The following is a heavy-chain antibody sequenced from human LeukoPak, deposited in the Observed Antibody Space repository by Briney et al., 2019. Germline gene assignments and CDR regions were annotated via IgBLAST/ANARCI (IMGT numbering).Heavy chain of an antibody. D-gene: IGHD6-13*01. J-gene: IGHJ5*02. Sequence: PGGSLRLSCAASGFAFGSCNMNWIRQAPGKGLEWVSSISSSGSYIYYADSVKGRFTITRDNARNSLYLQMNSLRAEDTAVYYCARKDTSAGRNNNWFDPWGQGTLVTVSS. CDR2: ISSSGSYI. V-gene: IGHV3-21*01. CDR3: ARKDTSAGRNNNWFDP. CDR1: GFAFGSCN.